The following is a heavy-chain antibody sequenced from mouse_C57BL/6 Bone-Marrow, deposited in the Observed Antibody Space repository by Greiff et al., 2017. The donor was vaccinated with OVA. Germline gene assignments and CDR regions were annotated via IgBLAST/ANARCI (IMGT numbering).Heavy chain of an antibody. CDR2: ISGGGGNT. J-gene: IGHJ1*03. CDR1: GFTFSSYT. V-gene: IGHV5-9*01. D-gene: IGHD1-1*01. CDR3: ASPHYYGSSYWYFDV. Sequence: EVQVVESGGGLVKPGGSLKLSCAASGFTFSSYTMSWVRQTPEKRLEWVATISGGGGNTYYPDSVKGRFTISRDNAKNTLYLQMSSLRSEDTALYYCASPHYYGSSYWYFDVWGTGTTVTVSS.